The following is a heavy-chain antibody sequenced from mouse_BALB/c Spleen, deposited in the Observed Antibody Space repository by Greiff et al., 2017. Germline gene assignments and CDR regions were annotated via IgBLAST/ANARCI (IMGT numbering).Heavy chain of an antibody. J-gene: IGHJ4*01. D-gene: IGHD2-14*01. CDR3: ARLDRFYAMDD. CDR1: GYTFTSYT. CDR2: INPSSGYT. V-gene: IGHV1-4*02. Sequence: VQLQQSAAELARPGASVKMSCKASGYTFTSYTMHWVKQRPGQGLEWIGYINPSSGYTEYNQKFKDKTTLTADKSSSTAYMQLSSLTSEDSAVYYCARLDRFYAMDDWGQGTAVTVSS.